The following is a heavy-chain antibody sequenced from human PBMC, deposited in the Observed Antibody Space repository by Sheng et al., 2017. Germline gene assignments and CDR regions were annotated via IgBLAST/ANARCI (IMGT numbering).Heavy chain of an antibody. J-gene: IGHJ3*01. D-gene: IGHD2-15*01. V-gene: IGHV3-23*01. CDR2: ITGSGGNT. CDR3: AKKIGGFYSFDL. Sequence: TASGFTFSNYVMNWVRQAPGKGLEWVSGITGSGGNTYYADSLKGRFTISRDNSKNTLYLQMNSLRAEDSALYYCAKKIGGFYSFDLWGQGTMVSVSS. CDR1: GFTFSNYV.